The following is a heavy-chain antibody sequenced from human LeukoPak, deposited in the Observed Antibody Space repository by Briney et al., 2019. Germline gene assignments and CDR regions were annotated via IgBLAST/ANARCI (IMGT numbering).Heavy chain of an antibody. D-gene: IGHD5-24*01. CDR3: ARDRGKGPHYYYGMDV. Sequence: SVKVSCKASGGTFSSYAISWVRQAPGQGLEWMGRIIPILDIANYAQKFQGRVTITADKSTSTAHMELSSLRPEDTAVYYCARDRGKGPHYYYGMDVWGQGTTVTVSS. CDR1: GGTFSSYA. V-gene: IGHV1-69*04. J-gene: IGHJ6*02. CDR2: IIPILDIA.